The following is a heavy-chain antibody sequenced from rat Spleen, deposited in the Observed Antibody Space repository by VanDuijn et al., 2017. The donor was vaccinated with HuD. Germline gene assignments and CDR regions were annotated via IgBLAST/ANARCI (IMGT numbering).Heavy chain of an antibody. CDR2: ISSGGSI. CDR3: TRDQLGAGFDY. D-gene: IGHD5-1*01. CDR1: GFSLNSYH. J-gene: IGHJ2*01. Sequence: QVQLKESGPGLVQPSQTLSLTCTVSGFSLNSYHINWVRQPPGKGLEWIAAISSGGSIYYNSTLKSRLSISRDTSKSQLFLKMNSLQTEDTAIYYCTRDQLGAGFDYWGQGVMVTVSS. V-gene: IGHV2-6*01.